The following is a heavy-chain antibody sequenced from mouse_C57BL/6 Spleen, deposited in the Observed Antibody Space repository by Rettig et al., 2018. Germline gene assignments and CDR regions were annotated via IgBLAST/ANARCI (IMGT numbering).Heavy chain of an antibody. J-gene: IGHJ4*01. V-gene: IGHV2-6*03. CDR2: IWSDGST. CDR1: GFSLTSYG. Sequence: QSLSITCTVSGFSLTSYGVHWLRQPPGEGLEWLVVIWSDGSTTYNSALKSRLSITKDNSKSQVFLKMNSLQTDDTAMYYCARESNWNYAMDYWGQGTSVIVSS. CDR3: ARESNWNYAMDY. D-gene: IGHD2-5*01.